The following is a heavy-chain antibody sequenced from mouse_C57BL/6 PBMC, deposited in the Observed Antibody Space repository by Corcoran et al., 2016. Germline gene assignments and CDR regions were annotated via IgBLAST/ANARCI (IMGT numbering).Heavy chain of an antibody. J-gene: IGHJ3*01. CDR1: GYTFTTYG. CDR2: INTYSGVP. CDR3: ARFLGDYTWFAY. V-gene: IGHV9-3*01. D-gene: IGHD2-4*01. Sequence: QIQLVQSGPELKKPGETVKISCKASGYTFTTYGMSWVKQAPGKGLKWMGWINTYSGVPTYADDFKGRFAFSLETSASTAYLQINNLKNEDTATYFCARFLGDYTWFAYWGQGTLVTVSA.